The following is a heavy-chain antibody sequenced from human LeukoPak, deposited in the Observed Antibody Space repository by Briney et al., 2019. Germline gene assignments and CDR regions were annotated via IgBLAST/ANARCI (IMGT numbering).Heavy chain of an antibody. CDR3: ARDPGTGSDY. J-gene: IGHJ4*02. D-gene: IGHD3-9*01. Sequence: GGSLRLSCTASGFTFRSYWMTWFRQAPGKGLEWVANIKDDGREKKYVDSVKGRFTISRDNAKNSLYLQMSSLRAEDTAVYHCARDPGTGSDYWGQGTLVTVSS. V-gene: IGHV3-7*03. CDR2: IKDDGREK. CDR1: GFTFRSYW.